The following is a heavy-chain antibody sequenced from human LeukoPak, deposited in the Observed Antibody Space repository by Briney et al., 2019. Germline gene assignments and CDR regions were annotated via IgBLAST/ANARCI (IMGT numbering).Heavy chain of an antibody. J-gene: IGHJ6*02. V-gene: IGHV3-23*01. D-gene: IGHD3-22*01. CDR1: GFTFSSYA. Sequence: GGSLRLSCAASGFTFSSYAMSWVRQAPGKGLEWVSAISGSGGSTYYTDSVKGRLATTRDNSKNTLYLQMNSLRPEDTALYHCARLGYDSSGYYPLDYYYYGMDVWGQGTTVTVSS. CDR2: ISGSGGST. CDR3: ARLGYDSSGYYPLDYYYYGMDV.